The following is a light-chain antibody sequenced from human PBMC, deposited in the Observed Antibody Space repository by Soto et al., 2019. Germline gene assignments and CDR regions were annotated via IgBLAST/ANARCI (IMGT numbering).Light chain of an antibody. Sequence: EILLTQSPDTLSSSPGERATLSCRASQSVTTYLAWYQQKPGQAPRLLIYDVSNRATGIPARFSCSGSGTDFTLTISSLEPEDVAIYYCQQRSNWPWTFGQGTKVEIK. J-gene: IGKJ1*01. CDR2: DVS. CDR1: QSVTTY. CDR3: QQRSNWPWT. V-gene: IGKV3-11*01.